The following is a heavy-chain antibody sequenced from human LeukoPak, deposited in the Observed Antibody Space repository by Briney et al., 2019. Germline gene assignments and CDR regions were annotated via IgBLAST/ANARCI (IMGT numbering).Heavy chain of an antibody. CDR3: ARGGHRQKEF. Sequence: GGSLRLSCAASGFILSNYWMTWVRQSPGKGLEWVALIKPDGSDKYYVDPVKGRFTISKDNAKNSLYLQMSSLRAEDTAVYYCARGGHRQKEFWGQGTLVTVSS. CDR2: IKPDGSDK. CDR1: GFILSNYW. J-gene: IGHJ4*02. D-gene: IGHD3-10*01. V-gene: IGHV3-7*01.